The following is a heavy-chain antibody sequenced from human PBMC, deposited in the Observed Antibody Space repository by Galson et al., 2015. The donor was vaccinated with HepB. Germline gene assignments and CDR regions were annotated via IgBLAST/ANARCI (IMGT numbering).Heavy chain of an antibody. V-gene: IGHV1-69*13. CDR2: IIPIFGTA. D-gene: IGHD2-21*01. CDR3: ARCGGDCYSENNWFDP. CDR1: GGTFSSYA. J-gene: IGHJ5*02. Sequence: SVKVSCKASGGTFSSYAISWVRQAPGQGLEWMGGIIPIFGTANYAQKFQGRVTITADESTSTAYMELSSLRSEDTAVYYCARCGGDCYSENNWFDPWGQGTLVTVSS.